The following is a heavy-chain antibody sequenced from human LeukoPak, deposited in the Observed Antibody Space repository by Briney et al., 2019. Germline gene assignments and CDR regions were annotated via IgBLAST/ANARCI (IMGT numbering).Heavy chain of an antibody. CDR1: GYTFTSHY. CDR3: AISETYDSSGYYYRN. D-gene: IGHD3-22*01. Sequence: VASVKVSCKASGYTFTSHYMHWVRQAPGQGLEWMGIINPSGGSTSYAQKLQGRVTMTRDMSTSTVYMELSSLRSEDTAVYYCAISETYDSSGYYYRNWGQGTLVTVSS. J-gene: IGHJ4*02. V-gene: IGHV1-46*01. CDR2: INPSGGST.